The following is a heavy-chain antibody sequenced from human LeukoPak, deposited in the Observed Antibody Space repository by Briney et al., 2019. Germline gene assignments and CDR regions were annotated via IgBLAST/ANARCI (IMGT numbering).Heavy chain of an antibody. J-gene: IGHJ4*02. V-gene: IGHV4-34*01. Sequence: PSETLSLTCAVYGGSFSGYYWSWIRQPPGKGLEWIGEINHSGSTNYNPSLKSRVTISVDTSKNQFSLKLSSVTAADTAVYYCAIPGYYYGSSGSIPVIDYWGQGTLVTVSS. CDR2: INHSGST. CDR1: GGSFSGYY. CDR3: AIPGYYYGSSGSIPVIDY. D-gene: IGHD3-22*01.